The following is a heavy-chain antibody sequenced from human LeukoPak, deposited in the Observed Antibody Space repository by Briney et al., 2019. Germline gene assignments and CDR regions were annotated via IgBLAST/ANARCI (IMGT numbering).Heavy chain of an antibody. J-gene: IGHJ5*02. CDR2: IYHSGST. Sequence: SQTLSLTCAVSGGSISSGGYSWSWIRQPPGKGLEWIGYIYHSGSTYYNPSLKSRVTISVDRSKNQFSLKLSSVTAADTAVYYCARAPCSSTSCSRRSWFDPWGQGTLVTVSS. V-gene: IGHV4-30-2*01. CDR3: ARAPCSSTSCSRRSWFDP. D-gene: IGHD2-2*01. CDR1: GGSISSGGYS.